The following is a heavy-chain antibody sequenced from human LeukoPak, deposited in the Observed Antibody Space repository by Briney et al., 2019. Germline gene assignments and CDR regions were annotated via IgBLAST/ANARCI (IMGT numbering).Heavy chain of an antibody. CDR3: ARLVGGYSYGFWFDP. CDR2: IYYSGST. CDR1: GGSISSYY. Sequence: SETLSLTCTVSGGSISSYYWSWIRQPPGKGLEWIGSIYYSGSTYYNPSLKSRVTISVDTSKNQFSLKLSSVTAADTAVYYCARLVGGYSYGFWFDPWGQGTLVTVSS. J-gene: IGHJ5*02. V-gene: IGHV4-39*01. D-gene: IGHD5-18*01.